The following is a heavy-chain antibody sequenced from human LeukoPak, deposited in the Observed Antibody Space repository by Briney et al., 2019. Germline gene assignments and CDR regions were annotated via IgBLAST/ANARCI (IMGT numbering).Heavy chain of an antibody. CDR3: ARDRSDWSTLVYYYGMDV. CDR1: GFTFSSYA. CDR2: ISYDGSNK. V-gene: IGHV3-30-3*01. Sequence: GGSLRLSCAASGFTFSSYAMHWVRQAPGKGLEWVAVISYDGSNKYYADSVKGRFTISRDNSKNTLYLQMNSLRAEDTAVYYCARDRSDWSTLVYYYGMDVWGQGTTVTVSS. D-gene: IGHD1-1*01. J-gene: IGHJ6*02.